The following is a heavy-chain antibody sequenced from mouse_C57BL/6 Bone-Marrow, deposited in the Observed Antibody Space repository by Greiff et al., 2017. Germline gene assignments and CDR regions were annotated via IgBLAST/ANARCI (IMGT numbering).Heavy chain of an antibody. CDR3: AREPYDYDVALFAY. D-gene: IGHD2-4*01. CDR2: IDPSDSYT. CDR1: GYTFTSYW. V-gene: IGHV1-69*01. Sequence: QVQLQQPGAELVMPGASVKLSCKASGYTFTSYWMHWVKQRPGQGLEWIGEIDPSDSYTNYNQKFKGKSTLTVDKSSSTAYMQLSSLTSEDSAVYYCAREPYDYDVALFAYWGQGTLVTVSA. J-gene: IGHJ3*01.